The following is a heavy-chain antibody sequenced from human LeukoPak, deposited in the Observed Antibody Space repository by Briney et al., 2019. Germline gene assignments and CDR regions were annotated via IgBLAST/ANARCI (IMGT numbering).Heavy chain of an antibody. CDR3: VRHGLGSSWFGFDY. CDR2: IYPGDSDP. V-gene: IGHV5-51*01. CDR1: GYTFTTYW. J-gene: IGHJ4*02. Sequence: NSGESLKISCKGSGYTFTTYWIGWVRQMPGKGLEWMGIIYPGDSDPRYSPSFQGQVTISAGKSISTAYLQWSSLKASDSAVYYCVRHGLGSSWFGFDYWGQGTLVTVSS. D-gene: IGHD6-13*01.